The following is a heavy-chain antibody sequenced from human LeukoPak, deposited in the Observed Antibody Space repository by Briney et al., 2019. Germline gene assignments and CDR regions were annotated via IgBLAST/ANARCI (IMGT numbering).Heavy chain of an antibody. CDR1: GFTLSSYW. J-gene: IGHJ4*02. Sequence: GGSLRLSCAASGFTLSSYWTHCVRQTPGKGVVWVSRINRDGSSATYADSVKGRFTISRDNAKNTLYLQMNSLSAEDTAVYYCASASRSGYDDHWGQGTLVTVST. CDR3: ASASRSGYDDH. V-gene: IGHV3-74*01. CDR2: INRDGSSA. D-gene: IGHD3-3*01.